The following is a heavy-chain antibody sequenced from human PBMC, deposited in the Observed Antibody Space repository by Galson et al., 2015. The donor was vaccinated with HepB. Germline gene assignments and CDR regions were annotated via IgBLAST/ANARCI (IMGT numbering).Heavy chain of an antibody. D-gene: IGHD6-19*01. CDR2: FDPEDGET. Sequence: SVKVSCKVSGYTLTELSMHWVRQAPGKGLEWMGGFDPEDGETIYAQKFQGRVTMTEDTSTDTAYMELSSLRSEDTAVYYCATGYSSGSRSSFGMDVWGQGTTVTVSS. V-gene: IGHV1-24*01. CDR1: GYTLTELS. J-gene: IGHJ6*02. CDR3: ATGYSSGSRSSFGMDV.